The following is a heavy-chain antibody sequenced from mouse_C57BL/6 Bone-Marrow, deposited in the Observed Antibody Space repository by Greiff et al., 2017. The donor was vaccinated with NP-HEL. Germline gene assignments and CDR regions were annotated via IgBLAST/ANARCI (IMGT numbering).Heavy chain of an antibody. CDR1: GFTFNTYA. Sequence: EVQLVESGGGLVQPKGSLKLSCAASGFTFNTYAMHWVRQAPGKGLEWVARIRSKSSNYATYYADSVKDRFTISRDDSQSMLYLQMNNLKTEDTAMYYCVREGPTTVVEDWYFDVWGTGTTVTVSS. D-gene: IGHD1-1*01. CDR2: IRSKSSNYAT. J-gene: IGHJ1*03. V-gene: IGHV10-3*01. CDR3: VREGPTTVVEDWYFDV.